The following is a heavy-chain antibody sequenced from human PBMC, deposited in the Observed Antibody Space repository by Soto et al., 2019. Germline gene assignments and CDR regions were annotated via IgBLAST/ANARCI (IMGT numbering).Heavy chain of an antibody. CDR1: GYTFTNYA. CDR3: ARSGPGGSYYPYYYYGMDV. J-gene: IGHJ6*02. V-gene: IGHV1-18*04. CDR2: ISAYNGDT. Sequence: QVQLVQSGAEVKKPGASVKVSCKASGYTFTNYAISWVRQAPGQGLEWMGWISAYNGDTKYALKLQGRVTMTTDTSTTTAYMELRSLRSDDAAVYSCARSGPGGSYYPYYYYGMDVWGQGTTVTVSS. D-gene: IGHD1-26*01.